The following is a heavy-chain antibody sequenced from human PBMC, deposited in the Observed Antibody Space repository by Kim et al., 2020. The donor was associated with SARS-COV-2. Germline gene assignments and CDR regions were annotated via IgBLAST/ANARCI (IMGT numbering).Heavy chain of an antibody. Sequence: SETLSLTCAVYGGSFSGYYWSWIRQPPGKGLEWIGEIYHSGSTNYNPSLKSRVTISVDTSKNQFSLKLSSVTAADTAVYYCARVRFLLPIYYCYRIDAWGQGTTVTVSS. J-gene: IGHJ6*02. CDR2: IYHSGST. CDR1: GGSFSGYY. V-gene: IGHV4-34*01. D-gene: IGHD3-22*01. CDR3: ARVRFLLPIYYCYRIDA.